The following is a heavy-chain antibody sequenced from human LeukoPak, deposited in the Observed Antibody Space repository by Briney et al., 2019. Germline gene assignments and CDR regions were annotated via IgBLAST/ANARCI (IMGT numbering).Heavy chain of an antibody. CDR3: AREAAAGTFDYYYYMDV. CDR1: GGSISSSSYY. V-gene: IGHV4-39*07. CDR2: IYYSGST. D-gene: IGHD6-13*01. Sequence: SETLSLTCTVSGGSISSSSYYWGWIRQPPGKGLEWIGSIYYSGSTYYNPSLKSRVTISVDTSKNQFSLKLSSVTAADTAVYYCAREAAAGTFDYYYYMDVWGQGTLVTVSS. J-gene: IGHJ6*03.